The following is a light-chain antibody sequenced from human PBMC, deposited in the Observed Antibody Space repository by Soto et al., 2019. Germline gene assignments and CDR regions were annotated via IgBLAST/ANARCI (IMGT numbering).Light chain of an antibody. V-gene: IGKV3-15*01. CDR1: QSVGSN. J-gene: IGKJ1*01. CDR3: QQYNNWPRT. Sequence: VMTQSPATLSVSAGGVAPLSRRTSQSVGSNFAWYQQKPGQAPRLLIYGASTRATDIPGRFSGSGSGTEFTLTISSLQSEDFALYYCQQYNNWPRTFGQGTKVDIK. CDR2: GAS.